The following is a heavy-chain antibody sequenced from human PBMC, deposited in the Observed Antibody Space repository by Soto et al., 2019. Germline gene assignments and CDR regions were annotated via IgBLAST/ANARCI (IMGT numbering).Heavy chain of an antibody. CDR1: GGSISSGGYY. D-gene: IGHD6-6*01. Sequence: SETLSLTCTVSGGSISSGGYYWSWIRQHPGKGLEWIGYIYYSGSTYYNPSLKSRVTISVDTSKNQFSLKLSSVTAADTAVYYCARWEYSSSSGLFDPWGQGTLVTVSS. J-gene: IGHJ5*02. CDR2: IYYSGST. CDR3: ARWEYSSSSGLFDP. V-gene: IGHV4-31*03.